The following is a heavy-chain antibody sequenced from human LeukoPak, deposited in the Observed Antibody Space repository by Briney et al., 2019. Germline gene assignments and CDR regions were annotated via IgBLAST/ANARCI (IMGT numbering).Heavy chain of an antibody. V-gene: IGHV4-39*07. CDR3: ARGTHYYDSSSTLYDY. Sequence: PSETLSLTCTVSGGSISSSSYHWGWVRQPPGKGLEWIGSIYYSGSTYYNPSLKSRVTISVDTSKNQFSLKLSSVTAADTAVYYCARGTHYYDSSSTLYDYWGQGTLVTVSS. J-gene: IGHJ4*02. CDR2: IYYSGST. D-gene: IGHD3-22*01. CDR1: GGSISSSSYH.